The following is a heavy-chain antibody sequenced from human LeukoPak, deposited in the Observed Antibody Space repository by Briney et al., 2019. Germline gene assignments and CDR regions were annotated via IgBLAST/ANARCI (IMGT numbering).Heavy chain of an antibody. CDR3: ARGGGYHAPRRYFDY. D-gene: IGHD3-16*01. J-gene: IGHJ4*02. V-gene: IGHV4-34*01. CDR2: INHSGST. CDR1: GGSFSGYY. Sequence: SETLSLTCAVYGGSFSGYYWSWIRQPPGKGLEWIGEINHSGSTNYNPSLKSRVTISVDTSKNQFSLKLSSVTAADTDVYDCARGGGYHAPRRYFDYWGQGTLVTVSS.